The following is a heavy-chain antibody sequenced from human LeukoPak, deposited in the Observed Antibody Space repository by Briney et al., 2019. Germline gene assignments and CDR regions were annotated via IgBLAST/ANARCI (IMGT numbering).Heavy chain of an antibody. J-gene: IGHJ4*02. Sequence: GGPLRLSCAASGFTFSSYSMNWVRQAPGKGLEWVSFISSSSTYIYYADSVKGRFTISRDNAKNSLYLQMNSLRAEDTALYYCAREPAGYNFDYWGKGTLVTVSS. CDR1: GFTFSSYS. CDR2: ISSSSTYI. V-gene: IGHV3-21*01. D-gene: IGHD5-24*01. CDR3: AREPAGYNFDY.